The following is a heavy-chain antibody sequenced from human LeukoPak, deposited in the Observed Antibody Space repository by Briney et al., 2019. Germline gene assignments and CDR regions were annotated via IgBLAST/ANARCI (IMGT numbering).Heavy chain of an antibody. CDR3: ARGRWSPRRYYTAMALRRADAFDI. J-gene: IGHJ3*02. V-gene: IGHV4-34*01. CDR2: INHSGST. Sequence: SETLSLTCTVSGGSISSYYWSWIRQPPGKGLEWIGEINHSGSTNYNPSLKSRVTISVDTSKNQFSLKLSSVTAADTAVYYCARGRWSPRRYYTAMALRRADAFDIWGQGTMVTVSS. CDR1: GGSISSYY. D-gene: IGHD5-18*01.